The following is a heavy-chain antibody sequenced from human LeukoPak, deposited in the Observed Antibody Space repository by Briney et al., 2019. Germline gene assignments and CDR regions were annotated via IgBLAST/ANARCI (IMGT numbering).Heavy chain of an antibody. J-gene: IGHJ3*02. V-gene: IGHV3-23*01. CDR2: ITGSGDGS. CDR1: GFTFSTYA. CDR3: AKIRAPRSAFDI. Sequence: GGSLRLSCAASGFTFSTYAMSWVRQAPGKGLEWVSAITGSGDGSYYADSVKGRFAISRDNAKNTLSLQMSSLRAEDTAVYHCAKIRAPRSAFDIWGQGTMVTVSS.